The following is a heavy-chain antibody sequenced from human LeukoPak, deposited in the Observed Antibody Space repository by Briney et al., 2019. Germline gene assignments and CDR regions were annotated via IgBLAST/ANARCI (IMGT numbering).Heavy chain of an antibody. CDR2: IIPILGIA. CDR3: AQTHYDFWSGYYTVWFDP. V-gene: IGHV1-69*02. Sequence: SVKVSCKASGGTFSSYTISWVRQAPGQGLDWMGRIIPILGIANYAQKFQGRVTITADKSTPTAYMELSSLRSEDTAVYYCAQTHYDFWSGYYTVWFDPWGQGTLVTVSS. J-gene: IGHJ5*02. CDR1: GGTFSSYT. D-gene: IGHD3-3*01.